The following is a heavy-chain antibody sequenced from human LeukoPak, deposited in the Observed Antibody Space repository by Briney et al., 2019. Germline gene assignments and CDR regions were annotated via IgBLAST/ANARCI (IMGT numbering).Heavy chain of an antibody. V-gene: IGHV1-2*02. CDR3: ARGSENNWNDDGNYYFDY. CDR1: GYTFTSYY. J-gene: IGHJ4*02. Sequence: ASVKVSCKASGYTFTSYYMHWVRQAPGQGLEWMGWINPNSGGTNYAQKFQGRVTMTRDTSISTAYMELGRLRSDDTAVYYCARGSENNWNDDGNYYFDYWGQGTLVTVSS. D-gene: IGHD1-1*01. CDR2: INPNSGGT.